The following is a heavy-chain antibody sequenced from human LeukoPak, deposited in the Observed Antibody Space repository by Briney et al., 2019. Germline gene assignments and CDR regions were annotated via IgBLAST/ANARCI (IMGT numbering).Heavy chain of an antibody. CDR2: INPSGGST. J-gene: IGHJ6*02. D-gene: IGHD4-17*01. V-gene: IGHV1-46*01. CDR1: EYTFTSYY. Sequence: GASVKVSCKASEYTFTSYYMHWVRQAPGQGLEWMGIINPSGGSTSYAQKFQGRVTLTRNTSISTAYMELSGLRSEDTAVYYCARGVHPTVTTPSRRMDVWGQGTTVTVSS. CDR3: ARGVHPTVTTPSRRMDV.